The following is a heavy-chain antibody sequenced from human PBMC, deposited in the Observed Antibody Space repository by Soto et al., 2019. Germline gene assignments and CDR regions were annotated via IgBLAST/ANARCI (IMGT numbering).Heavy chain of an antibody. J-gene: IGHJ6*03. CDR3: TTVEVTDYPDYYYYMDV. Sequence: EVQLVESGGGLVKPGGSLRLSCAASGFTFSNAWMSWVRQAPGKGLEWVGRIKSKTDGGTTDYAAPVKGRFTISRDDSKNTLYLQMNSLKTEDTAVYYCTTVEVTDYPDYYYYMDVWGKGTTATVSS. V-gene: IGHV3-15*01. CDR2: IKSKTDGGTT. D-gene: IGHD4-17*01. CDR1: GFTFSNAW.